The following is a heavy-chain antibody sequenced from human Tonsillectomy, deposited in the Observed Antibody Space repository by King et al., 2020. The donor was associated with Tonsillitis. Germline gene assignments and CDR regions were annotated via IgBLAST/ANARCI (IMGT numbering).Heavy chain of an antibody. D-gene: IGHD2-21*02. V-gene: IGHV3-30*02. CDR1: GVTFSSYG. CDR2: IRSVGSTK. CDR3: AKDDRAYCGGDCYFDY. Sequence: VQLVESGGGVVQPGGSLRLSCAASGVTFSSYGMNWVRQAPGKGLEWVGFIRSVGSTKYYADSVKGRFTISRDKSKSTLYLQMNSLRAEDTAVYYCAKDDRAYCGGDCYFDYWGQGTLVTVSS. J-gene: IGHJ4*02.